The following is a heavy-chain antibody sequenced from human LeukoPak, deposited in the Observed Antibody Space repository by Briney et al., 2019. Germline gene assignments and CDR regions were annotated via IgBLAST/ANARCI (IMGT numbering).Heavy chain of an antibody. CDR1: GFTFSTYA. CDR2: ISSDGYST. J-gene: IGHJ4*02. D-gene: IGHD2-2*01. Sequence: GALRLSCSASGFTFSTYAMHWVRQAPGKGLEYVSAISSDGYSTYYADSVKGRFTISRDNSKNTLYLQMSGLRVEDTAVYYCVNNAPRYCGSSTCSDYWGQGTQVTVSS. CDR3: VNNAPRYCGSSTCSDY. V-gene: IGHV3-64D*06.